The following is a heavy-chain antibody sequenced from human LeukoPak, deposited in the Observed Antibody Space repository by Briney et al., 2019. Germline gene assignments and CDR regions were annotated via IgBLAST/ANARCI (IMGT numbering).Heavy chain of an antibody. CDR2: IIPIFGTA. CDR1: GYTFTGYY. J-gene: IGHJ4*02. CDR3: ARSRAARPFDY. Sequence: SVTVSCKASGYTFTGYYMHWVRQAPGQGLEWMGGIIPIFGTANYAQKFQGRVTITADESTSTAYMELSSLRSEDTAVYYCARSRAARPFDYWGQGTLVTVSS. V-gene: IGHV1-69*13. D-gene: IGHD6-6*01.